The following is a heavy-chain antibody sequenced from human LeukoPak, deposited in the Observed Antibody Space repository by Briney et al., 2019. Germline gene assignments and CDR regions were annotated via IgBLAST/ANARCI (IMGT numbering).Heavy chain of an antibody. CDR2: ISGSGSNT. J-gene: IGHJ6*02. CDR3: AKDLGGPAPTPYGMDV. CDR1: GFTLSSYA. D-gene: IGHD2-2*02. V-gene: IGHV3-23*01. Sequence: GSLRLSCAASGFTLSSYAVSWVRQAPGKGLEWVSTISGSGSNTYYADSVKGRFTISRDNSKNTLYLQMNSLRAEDTAVYYCAKDLGGPAPTPYGMDVWGQGTTVTVSS.